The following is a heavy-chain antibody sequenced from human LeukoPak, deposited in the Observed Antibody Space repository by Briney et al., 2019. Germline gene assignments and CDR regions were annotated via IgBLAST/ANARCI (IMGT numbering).Heavy chain of an antibody. D-gene: IGHD3-3*01. CDR2: VYHSGST. CDR3: ARDSITIFGVVTTGFDY. CDR1: GYSISSGYY. V-gene: IGHV4-38-2*02. Sequence: SETLSLTCTVSGYSISSGYYWGWIRQPPGKGLEWIGSVYHSGSTSYNPSLKSRVPISVDTSKTQFSLKPSSVTAADTAVYYCARDSITIFGVVTTGFDYWGQGTLVTVSS. J-gene: IGHJ4*02.